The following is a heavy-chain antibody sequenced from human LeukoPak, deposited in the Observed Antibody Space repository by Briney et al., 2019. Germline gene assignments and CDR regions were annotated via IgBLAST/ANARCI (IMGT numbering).Heavy chain of an antibody. Sequence: GGSLRLSCAASGFTFSDHAMSWVRQAPGQGLDWVSTISSAGGSTYYADSVKGRFTISRDNSMNTLSLQMNSLRAEDTAVYYCAKGMVGAAPFDYWGQGTLVTVSS. J-gene: IGHJ4*02. CDR3: AKGMVGAAPFDY. CDR1: GFTFSDHA. V-gene: IGHV3-23*01. CDR2: ISSAGGST. D-gene: IGHD2-15*01.